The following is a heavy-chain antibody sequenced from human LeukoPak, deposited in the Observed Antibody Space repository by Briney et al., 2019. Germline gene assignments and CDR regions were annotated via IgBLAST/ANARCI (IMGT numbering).Heavy chain of an antibody. CDR2: INAGNGNT. D-gene: IGHD2-2*01. CDR1: GYTFTSYA. J-gene: IGHJ5*02. Sequence: ASVKVSCKASGYTFTSYAMHWVRQAPGQRLEWMGWINAGNGNTKYSQKFQGRVTITRDTSASTAYMGLSSLRSEDTAVYYCARSTNLFVFDPWGQGTLVTVSS. CDR3: ARSTNLFVFDP. V-gene: IGHV1-3*01.